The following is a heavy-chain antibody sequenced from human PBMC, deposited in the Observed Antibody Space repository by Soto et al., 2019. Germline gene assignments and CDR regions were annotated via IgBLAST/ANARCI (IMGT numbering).Heavy chain of an antibody. D-gene: IGHD7-27*01. J-gene: IGHJ4*02. CDR1: GYTFSSYA. CDR3: ARDTGDGTFDF. CDR2: INAGYGNT. V-gene: IGHV1-3*01. Sequence: ASVKVSCKASGYTFSSYAMHWVRQAPGQRLEWMGWINAGYGNTKSSQKFQDRVTISRDTSASTAYMELTSLRSEDTAVYYCARDTGDGTFDFWGQGALVTVSS.